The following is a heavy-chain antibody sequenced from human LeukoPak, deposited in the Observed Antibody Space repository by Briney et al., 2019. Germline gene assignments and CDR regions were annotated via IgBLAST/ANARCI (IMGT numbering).Heavy chain of an antibody. CDR3: TRRAARWQFDL. CDR2: INWKTGNG. Sequence: GRSLRLSCAVSGFNFDDYAMHWVRQAPGRGLEWVSGINWKTGNGIYADSVKGRFTISRDHAKNSLYLQMSSLRAEDTALYYCTRRAARWQFDLWGRGTLLTVSS. CDR1: GFNFDDYA. D-gene: IGHD5-24*01. J-gene: IGHJ2*01. V-gene: IGHV3-9*01.